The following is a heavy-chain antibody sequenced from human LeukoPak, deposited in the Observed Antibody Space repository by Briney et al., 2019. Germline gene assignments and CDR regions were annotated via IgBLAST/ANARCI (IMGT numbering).Heavy chain of an antibody. V-gene: IGHV4-31*03. CDR2: IYYGGST. CDR1: GGSISSGGYY. CDR3: ARDYPEYYYDSSGYYSGAFDI. D-gene: IGHD3-22*01. Sequence: SETLSLTCTVSGGSISSGGYYWSWIRQHPGKGLEWIGYIYYGGSTYYNPSLKSRVTISVDTSKNQFSLKLSSVTAADTAVYYCARDYPEYYYDSSGYYSGAFDIWGQGTMVTVSS. J-gene: IGHJ3*02.